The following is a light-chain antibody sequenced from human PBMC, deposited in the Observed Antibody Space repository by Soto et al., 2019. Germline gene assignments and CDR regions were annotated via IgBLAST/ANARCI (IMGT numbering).Light chain of an antibody. Sequence: VVMTQSPVSLPVTLGQPASISCRSSRSLVYSDGNTYLNWFQQRPGQSPRRLIYQVSNRDSGVPDRFSGRGSGTEFTLKINRVEAEDVGVDYCMQGTHWPWTFGQGTKVEIK. V-gene: IGKV2-30*01. CDR2: QVS. CDR3: MQGTHWPWT. CDR1: RSLVYSDGNTY. J-gene: IGKJ1*01.